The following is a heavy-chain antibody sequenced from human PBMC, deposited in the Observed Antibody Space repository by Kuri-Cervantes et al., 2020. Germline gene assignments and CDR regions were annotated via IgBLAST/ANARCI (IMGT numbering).Heavy chain of an antibody. CDR1: GFTFSDHY. Sequence: GGSLRLSCAASGFTFSDHYMSWIRQAPGKGLEWVSYISSSGSTIYYADSVKGRFTISRDNAKNSLYLQMNSLRAEDTAVYYCAKGFIAVAGTYFDYWGQGTLVTVSS. D-gene: IGHD6-19*01. CDR2: ISSSGSTI. J-gene: IGHJ4*02. V-gene: IGHV3-11*01. CDR3: AKGFIAVAGTYFDY.